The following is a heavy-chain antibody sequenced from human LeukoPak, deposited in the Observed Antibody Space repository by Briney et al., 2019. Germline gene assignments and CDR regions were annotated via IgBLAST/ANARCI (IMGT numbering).Heavy chain of an antibody. CDR1: GFTFSSYE. CDR3: VYSSPPDY. CDR2: ISSSSSTI. V-gene: IGHV3-48*01. J-gene: IGHJ4*02. D-gene: IGHD6-13*01. Sequence: GGSLRLSCAASGFTFSSYEMNWVRQAPGRGLEWVSYISSSSSTIYYADSVKGRFTISRDNAKNSLYLQMNSLRAEDTAVYYCVYSSPPDYWGQGTLVTVSS.